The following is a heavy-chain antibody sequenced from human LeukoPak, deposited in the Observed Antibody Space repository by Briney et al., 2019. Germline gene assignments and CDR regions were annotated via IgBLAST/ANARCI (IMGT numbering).Heavy chain of an antibody. CDR3: ARPITMVRGPISLDY. J-gene: IGHJ4*02. V-gene: IGHV1-69*04. CDR2: IIPILGIA. Sequence: GSSVKVSCKASGGTFSSYAISWVRQAPGQGLEWMGRIIPILGIANYAQKFQGRVTITADKSTSTAYMELSSLRSEDTAVYYCARPITMVRGPISLDYWGRGTLVTVSS. CDR1: GGTFSSYA. D-gene: IGHD3-10*01.